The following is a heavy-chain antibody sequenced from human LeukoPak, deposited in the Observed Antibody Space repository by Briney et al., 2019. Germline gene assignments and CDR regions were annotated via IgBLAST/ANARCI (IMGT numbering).Heavy chain of an antibody. CDR1: GFTFSSYA. D-gene: IGHD3-22*01. CDR3: ARDPTMTLYYYDSSGYVDY. J-gene: IGHJ4*02. CDR2: IYSGGST. V-gene: IGHV3-66*01. Sequence: GGSLRLSCAASGFTFSSYAMSWVRQAPGKGLEWVSVIYSGGSTYYADSVKGRFTISRDNSKNTLYLQMNSLRAEDTAVYYCARDPTMTLYYYDSSGYVDYWGQGTLVTVSS.